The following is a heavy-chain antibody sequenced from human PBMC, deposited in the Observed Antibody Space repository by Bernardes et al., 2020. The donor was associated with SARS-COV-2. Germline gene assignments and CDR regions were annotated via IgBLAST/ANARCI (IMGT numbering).Heavy chain of an antibody. CDR2: IYSGGST. J-gene: IGHJ4*02. D-gene: IGHD6-19*01. V-gene: IGHV3-53*01. CDR1: GFTVSSNY. Sequence: GGSLRLSCAASGFTVSSNYMSWVRQAPGKGLEWVSVIYSGGSTYYADSVKGRFTISRDNAKNTLFMQMNSLRADDTAVYFCARGALDGSGRYVVDWWGQGTLVTVSS. CDR3: ARGALDGSGRYVVDW.